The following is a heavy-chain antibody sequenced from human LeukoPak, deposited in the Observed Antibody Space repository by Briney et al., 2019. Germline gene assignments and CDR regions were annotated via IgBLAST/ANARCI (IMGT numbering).Heavy chain of an antibody. Sequence: PSETLSLTCTVSGDSVSSSSYYWGWIRQPPGKGLKWIGNIYYSGTTYYNPSLKSRVTISVDTSRNQFSLKLSSVTAADTAVYYCARKGSAKTFDYWGQGTLVTVSS. CDR1: GDSVSSSSYY. V-gene: IGHV4-39*01. CDR3: ARKGSAKTFDY. J-gene: IGHJ4*02. CDR2: IYYSGTT.